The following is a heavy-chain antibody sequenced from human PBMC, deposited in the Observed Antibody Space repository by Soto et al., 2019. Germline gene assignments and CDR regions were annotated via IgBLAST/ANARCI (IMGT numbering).Heavy chain of an antibody. CDR1: GGSISSSSYY. CDR3: ARTREYYYDSSGKYGAFDI. V-gene: IGHV4-39*07. D-gene: IGHD3-22*01. J-gene: IGHJ3*02. Sequence: QLQLQESGPGLVKPSETLSLTCTVSGGSISSSSYYWGWIRQPPGKGLEWIGSIYYSGSTYYNPSLKSRVTISVDTSKNQFSLKLSSVTAADTAVYYCARTREYYYDSSGKYGAFDIWGQGTMVTVSS. CDR2: IYYSGST.